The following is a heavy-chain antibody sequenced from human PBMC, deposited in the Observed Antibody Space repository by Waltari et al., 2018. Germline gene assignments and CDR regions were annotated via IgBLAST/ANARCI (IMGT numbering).Heavy chain of an antibody. D-gene: IGHD3-16*02. CDR1: GFTFSNYW. CDR3: ARNYRDY. J-gene: IGHJ4*02. V-gene: IGHV3-74*01. CDR2: INGDGEST. Sequence: EVQLVESGGGLVQPGGSLRLSCAASGFTFSNYWMHWVRQVRGKGLVCVSRINGDGESTHYADSVKGRFTISRDNADNTLYLQMNRLTVEDTAVYYCARNYRDYWGQGTLVTVSS.